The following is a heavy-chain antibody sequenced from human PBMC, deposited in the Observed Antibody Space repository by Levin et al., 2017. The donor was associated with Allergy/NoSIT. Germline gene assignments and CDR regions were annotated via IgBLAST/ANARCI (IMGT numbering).Heavy chain of an antibody. CDR2: ITNGGDSI. Sequence: KSGESLKISCAASGFAFSAYYMTWIRQAPGKGLEWVSCITNGGDSIYYADSVKGRFTISRDNAKNSLYLQMNSLTAEDTAVYYCARENWGNPDYWGQGTLVTVSS. D-gene: IGHD7-27*01. V-gene: IGHV3-11*01. CDR1: GFAFSAYY. CDR3: ARENWGNPDY. J-gene: IGHJ4*02.